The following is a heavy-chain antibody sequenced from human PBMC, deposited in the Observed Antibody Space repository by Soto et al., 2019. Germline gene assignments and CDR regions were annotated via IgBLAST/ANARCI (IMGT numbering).Heavy chain of an antibody. CDR2: IFRDGNTK. J-gene: IGHJ4*02. D-gene: IGHD3-16*01. Sequence: WGSLSLSCAASGFRFSNYGMHWVRQSPGKGLEWVAAIFRDGNTKQYADFVKGRFSVSRDNSQNTLYLQMYSPRTEDTAGYYCTNWGGSYNFDYWRQGARITVSS. CDR1: GFRFSNYG. CDR3: TNWGGSYNFDY. V-gene: IGHV3-33*06.